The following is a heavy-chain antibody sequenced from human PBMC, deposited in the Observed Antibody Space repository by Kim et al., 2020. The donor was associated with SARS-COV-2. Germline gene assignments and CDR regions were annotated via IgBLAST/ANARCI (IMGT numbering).Heavy chain of an antibody. V-gene: IGHV3-11*05. CDR2: ISGTSTKT. Sequence: GGSLRLSCAASGFTFSYHYMHWMRQAPGKGLEWISYISGTSTKTNYADSVKGRFTISRDNTQNSLFLQINSLRADDTALYYCAREERSSPKNFYYWGQG. D-gene: IGHD2-2*01. CDR1: GFTFSYHY. J-gene: IGHJ4*02. CDR3: AREERSSPKNFYY.